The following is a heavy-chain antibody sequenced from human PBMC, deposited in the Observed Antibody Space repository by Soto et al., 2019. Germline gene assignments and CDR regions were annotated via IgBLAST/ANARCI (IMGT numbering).Heavy chain of an antibody. Sequence: PSETLSLTCAVYGGSFSGYYWSWIRQPPGKGLEWIGEINHSGGTNYNPSLKSRDTISVDTSKNQFSLKLSSVTAADTAVYYCARGQSPYYDSSGPFDYWGQGTLVTVSS. J-gene: IGHJ4*02. V-gene: IGHV4-34*01. D-gene: IGHD3-22*01. CDR3: ARGQSPYYDSSGPFDY. CDR2: INHSGGT. CDR1: GGSFSGYY.